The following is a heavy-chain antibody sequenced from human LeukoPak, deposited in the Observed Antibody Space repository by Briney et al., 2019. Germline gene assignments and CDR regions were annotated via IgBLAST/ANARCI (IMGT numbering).Heavy chain of an antibody. CDR3: ARLQWDLPISRGYFDH. CDR1: GFTFSSYG. D-gene: IGHD2-2*01. V-gene: IGHV3-30*03. Sequence: PGGSLRLSCAASGFTFSSYGMHWVRQAPGKGLEWVALISYDGSNKYCADSVKGRFTISRDNSKNTVYLQMSSLRAEDTAIYYCARLQWDLPISRGYFDHWGQGTLVSVSS. CDR2: ISYDGSNK. J-gene: IGHJ4*02.